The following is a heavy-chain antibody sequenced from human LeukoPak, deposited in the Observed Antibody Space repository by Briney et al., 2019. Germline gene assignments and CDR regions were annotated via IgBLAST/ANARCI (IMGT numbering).Heavy chain of an antibody. Sequence: PGGSLRLSCAASGFTFSSYAMSWVRQAPGKGLEWVSAISGSGGSTYYADSVKGRFTISRDNSKNTLYLRMNSLRAEDTAVYYCAKDSLTPYYHDSSGYWVFFDYWGQGTLVTVSS. CDR3: AKDSLTPYYHDSSGYWVFFDY. D-gene: IGHD3-22*01. J-gene: IGHJ4*02. CDR1: GFTFSSYA. V-gene: IGHV3-23*01. CDR2: ISGSGGST.